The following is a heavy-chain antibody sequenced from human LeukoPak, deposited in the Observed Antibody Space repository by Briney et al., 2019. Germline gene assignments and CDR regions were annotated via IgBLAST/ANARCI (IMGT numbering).Heavy chain of an antibody. CDR2: ISAYNGNT. V-gene: IGHV1-18*01. J-gene: IGHJ4*02. Sequence: ASVKVSCKASGYTFTSYGISWVRQAPGQGLEWMGWISAYNGNTNYAQKLQGRVTMTTDTSTSTAYMELRSLRSDDTAVYYCARDPDMRIQLWLRVIPFDYWGQGTLVTVSS. D-gene: IGHD5-18*01. CDR3: ARDPDMRIQLWLRVIPFDY. CDR1: GYTFTSYG.